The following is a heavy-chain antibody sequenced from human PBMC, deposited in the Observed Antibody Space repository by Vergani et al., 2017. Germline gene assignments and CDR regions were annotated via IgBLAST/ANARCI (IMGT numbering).Heavy chain of an antibody. CDR2: IYWNDDK. CDR1: GFSLSTSGVG. J-gene: IGHJ4*02. V-gene: IGHV2-5*01. D-gene: IGHD5-18*01. Sequence: QITLKESGPTLVKPTQTLTLTCTFSGFSLSTSGVGVGWIRQPPGKALEWLALIYWNDDKRYSPSLKSRLTITMDTSKNQVVLTMTNMDPVDTATYYCARLANVDTAMANWGQGSLVTVSS. CDR3: ARLANVDTAMAN.